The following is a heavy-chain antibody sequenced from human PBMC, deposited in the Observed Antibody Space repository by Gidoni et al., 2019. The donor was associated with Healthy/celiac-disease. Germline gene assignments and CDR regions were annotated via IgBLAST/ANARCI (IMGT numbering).Heavy chain of an antibody. Sequence: QVQLQQWGAGLLKPSETLSLTCAVYGGSFSGYYWSWIRQPPGKGLEWIGEINHSGSTNYNPSLKSRVTISVDTSKNQFSLKLSSVTAADTAVYYCARGVRFGYYGSGSYYKGYYGMDVWGQGTTVTVSS. CDR2: INHSGST. CDR3: ARGVRFGYYGSGSYYKGYYGMDV. CDR1: GGSFSGYY. J-gene: IGHJ6*02. D-gene: IGHD3-10*01. V-gene: IGHV4-34*01.